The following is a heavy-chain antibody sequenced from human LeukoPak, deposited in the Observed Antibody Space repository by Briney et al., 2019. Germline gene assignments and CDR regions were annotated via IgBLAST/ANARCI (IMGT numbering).Heavy chain of an antibody. Sequence: PSESLSLTCTVSGGSISSYYWSWIRQPAGKGLEWIGRIYTSGSTNYNPSLKSRVTMSVDTSKNQFSLKLSSVTAADTAVYYCARDLGYYGSGSYYTLDYWGQGTLVTVSS. CDR2: IYTSGST. V-gene: IGHV4-4*07. D-gene: IGHD3-10*01. CDR1: GGSISSYY. CDR3: ARDLGYYGSGSYYTLDY. J-gene: IGHJ4*02.